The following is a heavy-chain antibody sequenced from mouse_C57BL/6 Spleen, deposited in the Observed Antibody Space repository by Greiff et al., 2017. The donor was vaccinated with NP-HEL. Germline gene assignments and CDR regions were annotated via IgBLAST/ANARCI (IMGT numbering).Heavy chain of an antibody. D-gene: IGHD2-5*01. CDR1: GYTFTSYW. Sequence: QVQLQQPGAELVKPGASVKLSCKASGYTFTSYWMHWVKQRPGQGLEWIGMIHPNSGSTNYNEKFKSKATLTVDKSSSTAYMQLSSLTSEDSAVYYCARSPYYSNPVWFAYWGQGTLVTVSA. CDR2: IHPNSGST. CDR3: ARSPYYSNPVWFAY. J-gene: IGHJ3*01. V-gene: IGHV1-64*01.